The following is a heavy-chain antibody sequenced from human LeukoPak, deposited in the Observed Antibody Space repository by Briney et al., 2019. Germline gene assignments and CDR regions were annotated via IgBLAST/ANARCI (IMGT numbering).Heavy chain of an antibody. Sequence: SGGSLRLSCAASGFTFDDYAMHWVRQAPGKGLEWVSGISWNSGSIGYADSVKGRFTISRDNAKNSLYLQMNSLRAEDTAVYYCAKVGATVRQLEYWGQGTLVTVSS. V-gene: IGHV3-9*01. CDR1: GFTFDDYA. J-gene: IGHJ4*02. CDR2: ISWNSGSI. CDR3: AKVGATVRQLEY. D-gene: IGHD1-26*01.